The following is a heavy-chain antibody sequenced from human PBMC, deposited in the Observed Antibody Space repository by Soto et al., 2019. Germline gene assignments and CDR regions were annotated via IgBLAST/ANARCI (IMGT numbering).Heavy chain of an antibody. Sequence: PGGSLRLSCAGSGFTFSSYAMHWVRQAPGKGLEWVAVISFDAKNIYYADSVKDRFTVSRDNSKNTLYLQMNSLRAEDTAVYYCAKNTPHHFHYDSSGYYDYWGQGT. D-gene: IGHD3-22*01. CDR1: GFTFSSYA. J-gene: IGHJ4*02. CDR2: ISFDAKNI. V-gene: IGHV3-30-3*02. CDR3: AKNTPHHFHYDSSGYYDY.